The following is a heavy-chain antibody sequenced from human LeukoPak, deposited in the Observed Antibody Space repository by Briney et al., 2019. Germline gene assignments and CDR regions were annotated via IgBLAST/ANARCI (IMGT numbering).Heavy chain of an antibody. CDR2: ISAYNGNT. CDR3: ARGGYYDFYYYMDV. J-gene: IGHJ6*03. V-gene: IGHV1-18*01. CDR1: GYAFTSYG. D-gene: IGHD3-3*01. Sequence: ASVKVSCKASGYAFTSYGISWVRQAPGQGLEWMGWISAYNGNTNYAQKLQGRVTMTRDTSTSTVYMELSSLRSEDTAVYYCARGGYYDFYYYMDVWGKGTTVTVSS.